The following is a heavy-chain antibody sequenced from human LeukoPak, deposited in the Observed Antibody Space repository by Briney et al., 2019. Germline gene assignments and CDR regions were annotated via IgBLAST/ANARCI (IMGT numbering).Heavy chain of an antibody. CDR3: AREDGSFDY. Sequence: ASVKVSCKASGYTFTGYYIHWVRQTPREGLEWMGWINPISGGTNYAEKFQGRVTTTRDTSINTACMEVTRLTSDDTAVYYCAREDGSFDYWGQGTLVIVSS. CDR2: INPISGGT. J-gene: IGHJ4*02. V-gene: IGHV1-2*02. D-gene: IGHD5-24*01. CDR1: GYTFTGYY.